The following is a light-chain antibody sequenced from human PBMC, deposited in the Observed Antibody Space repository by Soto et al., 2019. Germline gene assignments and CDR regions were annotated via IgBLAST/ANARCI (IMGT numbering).Light chain of an antibody. CDR1: SSDVGGYNY. J-gene: IGLJ2*01. Sequence: QSVLTQPPSASGSPGQSVTISCTGTSSDVGGYNYVSWYQQHPGKAPKLMIYEVNNRPSGVPDRFSGSKSGNTASLTVSGLQAEDEAAYYCNSYARDNRYVLFGGGTQLTVL. CDR2: EVN. V-gene: IGLV2-8*01. CDR3: NSYARDNRYVL.